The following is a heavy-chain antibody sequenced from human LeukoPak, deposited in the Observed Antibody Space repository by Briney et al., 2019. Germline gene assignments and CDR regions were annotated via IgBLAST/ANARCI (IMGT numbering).Heavy chain of an antibody. V-gene: IGHV3-23*01. CDR3: AIPYPFADY. J-gene: IGHJ4*02. Sequence: GGSLRLSCTASGFTFGDYAMSWFRQAPGKGLEWVSAISGSGGSTYYADSVKGRFTISRDNSKNTLYLQMNSLRAEDTAVYYCAIPYPFADYWGQGTLVTVSS. CDR1: GFTFGDYA. CDR2: ISGSGGST.